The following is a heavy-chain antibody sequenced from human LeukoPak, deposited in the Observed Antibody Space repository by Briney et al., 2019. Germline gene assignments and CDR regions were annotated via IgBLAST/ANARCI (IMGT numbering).Heavy chain of an antibody. CDR1: GFTFSSYS. J-gene: IGHJ6*04. V-gene: IGHV3-21*01. Sequence: GGSLRLSCAASGFTFSSYSMNWVRQAPGKGLEWVSSISSSSSYIYYADSVKGRFTISRDNAKNSLYLQMNSLRAEDTAVYYCARDLGPCSSTSCYAPIDYYYYYGMDVWGKGTTVTVSS. D-gene: IGHD2-2*01. CDR3: ARDLGPCSSTSCYAPIDYYYYYGMDV. CDR2: ISSSSSYI.